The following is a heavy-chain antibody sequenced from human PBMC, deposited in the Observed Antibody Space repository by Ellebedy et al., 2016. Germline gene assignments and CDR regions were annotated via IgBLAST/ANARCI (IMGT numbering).Heavy chain of an antibody. CDR2: INPSGDIT. Sequence: ASVKVSCKASGYTFTSYFMHWVRQAPGQGLEWMGFINPSGDITSYAQTFRGRVTMTRDTATSTLYMELSSLTSEDTAVYYCARDSTKWSVDVWGQGTMVTVSS. CDR3: ARDSTKWSVDV. D-gene: IGHD2-2*01. CDR1: GYTFTSYF. V-gene: IGHV1-46*01. J-gene: IGHJ3*01.